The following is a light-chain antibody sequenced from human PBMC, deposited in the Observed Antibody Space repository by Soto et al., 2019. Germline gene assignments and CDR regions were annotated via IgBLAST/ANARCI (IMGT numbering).Light chain of an antibody. V-gene: IGKV3-15*01. CDR2: GAS. J-gene: IGKJ1*01. CDR1: QGVDIS. CDR3: QQYRSWPRT. Sequence: EIVLTQSPATLSVSPGERVTLSCRASQGVDISLAWYQQKPGQAPRLLIYGASTRATDMPGTFSGRGSGTEFTLTISSLRPEDFGVYYCQQYRSWPRTFGQGTKVEIK.